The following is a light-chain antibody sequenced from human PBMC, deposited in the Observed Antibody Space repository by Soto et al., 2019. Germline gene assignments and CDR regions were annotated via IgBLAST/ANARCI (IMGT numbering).Light chain of an antibody. CDR2: GAS. CDR3: QQSDDSPGT. V-gene: IGKV3-20*01. CDR1: QSVSSSY. J-gene: IGKJ1*01. Sequence: DIVLTQSPSTLSLSQGERDTLSCRASQSVSSSYLARYQQKPGQAPRLLIYGASSRATGIPDRFSGSGSGTDFTLTISRLEPEDFAVYYCQQSDDSPGTFGQVTKVDI.